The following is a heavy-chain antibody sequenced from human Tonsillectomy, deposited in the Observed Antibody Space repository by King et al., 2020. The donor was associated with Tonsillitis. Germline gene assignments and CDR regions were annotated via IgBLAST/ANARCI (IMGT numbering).Heavy chain of an antibody. Sequence: VQLVESGGGLVQPGRSLRLSCAASGFTFSTYHMHWVRQAPGKGLEGVALIWYDGSHKYYADSVWGRFTVSRDNSENTLYLEMNSLRAEDTAVYFCTSESSGDYGSSSFDFWGQGTLVTVSS. CDR3: TSESSGDYGSSSFDF. CDR2: IWYDGSHK. V-gene: IGHV3-33*01. CDR1: GFTFSTYH. D-gene: IGHD4/OR15-4a*01. J-gene: IGHJ4*02.